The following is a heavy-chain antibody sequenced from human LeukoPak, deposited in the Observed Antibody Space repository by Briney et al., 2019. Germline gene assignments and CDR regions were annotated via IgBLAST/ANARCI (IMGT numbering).Heavy chain of an antibody. CDR1: GFTFSSYA. Sequence: GGSLRLSCAASGFTFSSYAMNWVRQAPGKGLEWVSAISGSGGGTYYADSVKGRFTISRDNAKNTLYLQMNSLRAEDTAVYYCAGVLGVRDLAYFDYWGHGTLVTVSS. D-gene: IGHD3-10*01. CDR2: ISGSGGGT. V-gene: IGHV3-23*01. J-gene: IGHJ4*01. CDR3: AGVLGVRDLAYFDY.